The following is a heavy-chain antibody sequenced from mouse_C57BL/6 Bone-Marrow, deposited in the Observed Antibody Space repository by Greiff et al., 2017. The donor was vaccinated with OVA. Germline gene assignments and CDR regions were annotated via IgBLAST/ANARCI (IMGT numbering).Heavy chain of an antibody. D-gene: IGHD1-1*01. CDR2: IAPETGGT. CDR1: GYTFTDYE. J-gene: IGHJ2*01. CDR3: TRHPTWDY. V-gene: IGHV1-15*01. Sequence: VQLQQSGAELVRPGASVTLSCKASGYTFTDYEMHWVKQTPVHGLEWIGAIAPETGGTAYNQKFKGKAILTADKSSSTAYMELRSLTSEDSAVYYCTRHPTWDYWGQGTTLTVSS.